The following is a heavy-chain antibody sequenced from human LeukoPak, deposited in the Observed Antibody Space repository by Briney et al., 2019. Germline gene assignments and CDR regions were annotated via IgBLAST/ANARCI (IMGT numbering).Heavy chain of an antibody. CDR3: AKDLSPYYDSSGPQSS. V-gene: IGHV3-33*06. CDR2: IWYDGSNK. CDR1: GFTFSSYG. D-gene: IGHD3-22*01. J-gene: IGHJ5*02. Sequence: QSGGSLRLSCAASGFTFSSYGMHWVRQAPGKGLEWVAVIWYDGSNKYYADSVKGRFTISRDNSKNTLYLQMNSPRAEDTAVYYCAKDLSPYYDSSGPQSSWGQGTLVTVSS.